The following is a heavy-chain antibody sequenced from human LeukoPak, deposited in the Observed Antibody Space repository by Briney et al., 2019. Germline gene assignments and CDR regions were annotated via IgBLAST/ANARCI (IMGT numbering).Heavy chain of an antibody. Sequence: PSETLSLTCTVSGGSISSYYWSWIRQPPGKGLEWIGYIYYSGSTNYNPSLKSRVTISVDTSKNQFSLKLSSVTAADTAVYYCARGPYDYYGSGRLYGMDVWGQGTTVTVSS. J-gene: IGHJ6*02. CDR3: ARGPYDYYGSGRLYGMDV. V-gene: IGHV4-59*08. D-gene: IGHD3-10*01. CDR2: IYYSGST. CDR1: GGSISSYY.